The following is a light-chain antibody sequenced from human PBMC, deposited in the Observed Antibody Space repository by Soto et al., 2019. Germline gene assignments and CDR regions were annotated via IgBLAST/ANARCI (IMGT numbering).Light chain of an antibody. CDR3: QQRSDWPIT. V-gene: IGKV3-11*01. Sequence: EIVLTQSPASLSLSPGEGATLSCRASQSVSTYLAWFQQKFCQPPRLLIYDASKRATGIPARFSGSGSGTDFTLTINSLDPDDFAVYYCQQRSDWPITFGQGTRLEI. J-gene: IGKJ5*01. CDR1: QSVSTY. CDR2: DAS.